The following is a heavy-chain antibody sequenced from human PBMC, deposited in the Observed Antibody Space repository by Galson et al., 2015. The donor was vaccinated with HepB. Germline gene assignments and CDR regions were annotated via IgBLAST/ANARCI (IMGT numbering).Heavy chain of an antibody. J-gene: IGHJ3*02. V-gene: IGHV6-1*01. CDR2: TYYRSNWYK. D-gene: IGHD6-13*01. Sequence: CAISGDSVSSNSAVWSWIRQSPSRGLEWLGRTYYRSNWYKDGAVSVKGRITINPDTSKNQLSLHLNSVTPDDTAVYYCARGIAAAGHALDIWGQGTMVTVSS. CDR1: GDSVSSNSAV. CDR3: ARGIAAAGHALDI.